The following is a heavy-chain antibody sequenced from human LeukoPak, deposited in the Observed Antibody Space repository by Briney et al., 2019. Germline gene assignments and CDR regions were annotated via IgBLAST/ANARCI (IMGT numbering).Heavy chain of an antibody. CDR1: GFTFSSYS. D-gene: IGHD2-15*01. V-gene: IGHV3-21*01. J-gene: IGHJ4*02. Sequence: GGSLRLSCAASGFTFSSYSMNWVRQAPGKGMEWVSSISSSSSYIYYADSVKGRFTISRDNAKNSLYLQMNSLRAEDTTVYYCARDDDSPTFDYWGQGTLVTVSS. CDR2: ISSSSSYI. CDR3: ARDDDSPTFDY.